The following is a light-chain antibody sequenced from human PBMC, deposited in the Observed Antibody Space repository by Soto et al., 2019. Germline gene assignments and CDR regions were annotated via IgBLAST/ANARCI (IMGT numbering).Light chain of an antibody. CDR2: DAS. V-gene: IGKV3D-20*02. CDR3: QQRSNWLT. CDR1: QSVSSSS. Sequence: ETVLTQSPGTLSLSPGERATLSCRASQSVSSSSLAWYQQRPGQAPRLLIYDASNRATGIPARFSGSGSGTDFTLTISSLEPEDFAVYYCQQRSNWLTFGGGTKVDNK. J-gene: IGKJ4*01.